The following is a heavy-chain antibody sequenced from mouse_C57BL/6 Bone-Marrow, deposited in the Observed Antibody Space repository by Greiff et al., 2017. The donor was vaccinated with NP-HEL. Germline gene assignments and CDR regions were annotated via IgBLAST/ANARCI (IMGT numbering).Heavy chain of an antibody. CDR3: ARPGYYGSIFDY. CDR1: GYTFTSYG. V-gene: IGHV1-81*01. D-gene: IGHD1-1*01. CDR2: IYPSSGTT. Sequence: QVQLQQSGAELARPGASVKLSCKASGYTFTSYGISWVKQRTGQGLEWIGEIYPSSGTTSYNEKFKGKATLTADKSSSIAYMELRSLTSEDSAVYFCARPGYYGSIFDYWGQGTTLTVSS. J-gene: IGHJ2*01.